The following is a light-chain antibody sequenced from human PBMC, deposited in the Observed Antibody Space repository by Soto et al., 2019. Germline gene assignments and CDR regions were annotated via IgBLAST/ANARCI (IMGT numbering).Light chain of an antibody. CDR1: QSVSSSY. Sequence: EIVLTQSPGTLSLSPGERATLCCRASQSVSSSYLAWYQQKPGQGPRLLIIGASTRATGVPDRFSGSGSGTEFTLTIDSLQSDDFATYYCQQYDKSPPWTFGQGTKVDIK. J-gene: IGKJ1*01. CDR2: GAS. CDR3: QQYDKSPPWT. V-gene: IGKV3-20*01.